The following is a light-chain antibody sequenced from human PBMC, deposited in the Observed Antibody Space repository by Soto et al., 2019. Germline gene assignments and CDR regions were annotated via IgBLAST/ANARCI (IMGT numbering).Light chain of an antibody. CDR1: QNISYY. V-gene: IGKV1-39*01. CDR3: QQSYTTPWT. CDR2: GAS. Sequence: DIQMTQSPSPLSASVGDRLTITCRASQNISYYLNWFQQRPGKAPQLLIFGASNLHIGVPSRFSGSGSGTDIALTISSLPPEDFATYHCQQSYTTPWTFGQGPKV. J-gene: IGKJ1*01.